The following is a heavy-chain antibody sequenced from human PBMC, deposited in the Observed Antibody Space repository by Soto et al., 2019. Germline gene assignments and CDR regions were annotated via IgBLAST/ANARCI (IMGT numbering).Heavy chain of an antibody. V-gene: IGHV6-1*01. CDR2: TYFRSKCYN. CDR3: AKGDNLGPKTGYAFDP. CDR1: GDSVSSKSAA. J-gene: IGHJ5*02. D-gene: IGHD5-12*01. Sequence: PSLTLSLTCTISGDSVSSKSAAWHWIRQSPSRGLEWLGRTYFRSKCYNDYAVSVKSRIIINPDTSNNQFSLQLNSVTPEDTAVYFCAKGDNLGPKTGYAFDPWGQGIMVTVSS.